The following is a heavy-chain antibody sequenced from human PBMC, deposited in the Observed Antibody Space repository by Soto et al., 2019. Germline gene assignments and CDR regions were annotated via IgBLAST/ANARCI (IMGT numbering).Heavy chain of an antibody. V-gene: IGHV1-69*13. CDR2: IIPIFGTA. D-gene: IGHD3-3*01. J-gene: IGHJ6*02. CDR1: GGTFSSYA. Sequence: AVKVSCKASGGTFSSYAISWVRQAPGQGLEWMGGIIPIFGTANYAQKFQGRVTITADESTSTAYMERRSRRAEDTAVYYCARTYDSGSGYDRTYYYYGMDVGG. CDR3: ARTYDSGSGYDRTYYYYGMDV.